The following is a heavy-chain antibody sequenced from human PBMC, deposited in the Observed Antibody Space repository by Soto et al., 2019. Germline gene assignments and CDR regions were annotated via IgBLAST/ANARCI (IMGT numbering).Heavy chain of an antibody. V-gene: IGHV4-30-2*01. CDR3: LPQGYGALYGLVDF. Sequence: KPSETLSLTCAVSGGSISSGGYSWSWIRQPPGKGLEWIGYIYHSGSTYYTPSLKSRVAVSLDTSKSQFSLKLTSVTATDTAVYCCLPQGYGALYGLVDFWGQGTTVTVGS. J-gene: IGHJ6*01. CDR1: GGSISSGGYS. CDR2: IYHSGST. D-gene: IGHD3-10*01.